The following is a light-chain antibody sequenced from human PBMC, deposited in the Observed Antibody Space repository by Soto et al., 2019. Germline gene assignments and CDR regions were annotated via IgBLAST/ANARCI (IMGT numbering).Light chain of an antibody. CDR2: DAS. J-gene: IGKJ1*01. CDR1: QSISSY. V-gene: IGKV1-5*01. Sequence: IPVTQSAFSLSQSPGNRATLTCRASQSISSYLAWYQQKPGKAPKLLIYDASNLESGVPSRFSGRGSGTEFTLTISSLQPDDFATYYCQQYNSYSETFGQGTKVDIK. CDR3: QQYNSYSET.